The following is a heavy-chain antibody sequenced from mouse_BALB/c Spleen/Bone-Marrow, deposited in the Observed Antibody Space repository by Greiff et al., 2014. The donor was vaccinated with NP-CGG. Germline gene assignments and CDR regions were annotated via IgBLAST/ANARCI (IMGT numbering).Heavy chain of an antibody. CDR3: ARSRYFDN. Sequence: EVQLQQSGPELVKPGTSVKMSCKASGYTFTDYYMMWVRQSHGKSLGWIGHINPNTDGTFYNQKFKGKATLTVDKSSSTAYMQLNSLTSEDSAVYYCARSRYFDNWGQGTTLTVSS. V-gene: IGHV1-26*01. J-gene: IGHJ2*01. D-gene: IGHD3-3*01. CDR1: GYTFTDYY. CDR2: INPNTDGT.